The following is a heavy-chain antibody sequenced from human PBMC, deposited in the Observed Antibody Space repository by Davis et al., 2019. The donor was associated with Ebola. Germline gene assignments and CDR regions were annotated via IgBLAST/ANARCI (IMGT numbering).Heavy chain of an antibody. D-gene: IGHD6-19*01. CDR3: AKEQWLGSYFDY. V-gene: IGHV3-9*01. CDR2: ISWNSGSI. CDR1: GFTFNSYA. J-gene: IGHJ4*02. Sequence: SLKISCAASGFTFNSYAMSWVRQAPGKGLEWVSGISWNSGSIGYADSVKGRFTISRDNAKNSLYLQMNSLRAEDTALYYCAKEQWLGSYFDYWGQGTLVTVSS.